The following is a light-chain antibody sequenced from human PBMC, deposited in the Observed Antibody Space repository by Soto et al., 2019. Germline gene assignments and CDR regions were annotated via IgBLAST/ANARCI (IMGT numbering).Light chain of an antibody. CDR1: SSDVGGYIY. CDR2: DGD. Sequence: QSALTQPASVSGSPGQSITISCTGTSSDVGGYIYVSWYQQHPGTAPKLIIYDGDYRPSGVSDRFSGSKSGDTASLTISGLQAEDEADYYCCSYRRGNTGVFGGGTKLTVL. V-gene: IGLV2-14*03. J-gene: IGLJ2*01. CDR3: CSYRRGNTGV.